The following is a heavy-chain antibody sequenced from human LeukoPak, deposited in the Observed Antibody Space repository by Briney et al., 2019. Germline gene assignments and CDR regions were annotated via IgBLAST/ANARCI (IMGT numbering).Heavy chain of an antibody. V-gene: IGHV4-38-2*02. CDR2: IFHTGDV. CDR1: GYSINSGYF. J-gene: IGHJ4*02. Sequence: SETLSLTCTVSGYSINSGYFWGWVRQPPGKGPEWIGSIFHTGDVYYNPSLRSRVTISVDTSRNQVSLKVTSVTAADTAVYYCARDGGYGGYDDYWGQGNLVTVSS. D-gene: IGHD5-12*01. CDR3: ARDGGYGGYDDY.